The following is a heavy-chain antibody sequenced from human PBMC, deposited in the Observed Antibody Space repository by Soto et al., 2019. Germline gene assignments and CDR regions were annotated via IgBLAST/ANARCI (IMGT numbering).Heavy chain of an antibody. D-gene: IGHD3-3*01. J-gene: IGHJ4*02. CDR2: IDVYNGNT. V-gene: IGHV1-18*04. Sequence: GASVKVSCKASGYTFTSYVISWLRQAPGQGLEWMGWIDVYNGNTNYEQKVQGRVSMTTDTSTSTAYMELRSLRSDDTAVYYCARGNLYSDFWTDFLAFDYRGQGTLVTVSS. CDR3: ARGNLYSDFWTDFLAFDY. CDR1: GYTFTSYV.